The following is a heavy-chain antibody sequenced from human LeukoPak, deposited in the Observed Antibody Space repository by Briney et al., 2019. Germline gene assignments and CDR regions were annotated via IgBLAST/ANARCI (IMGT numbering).Heavy chain of an antibody. CDR2: INPNSGGT. V-gene: IGHV1-2*06. CDR3: ASESGFGELSEGSDY. Sequence: ASVKVSCKASGYTFTGYYTHWVRQAPGQGLEWMGRINPNSGGTNYAQKFQGRVTMTRDTSISTAYMELSRLRSDDTAVYYCASESGFGELSEGSDYWGQGTLVTVSS. D-gene: IGHD3-10*01. CDR1: GYTFTGYY. J-gene: IGHJ4*02.